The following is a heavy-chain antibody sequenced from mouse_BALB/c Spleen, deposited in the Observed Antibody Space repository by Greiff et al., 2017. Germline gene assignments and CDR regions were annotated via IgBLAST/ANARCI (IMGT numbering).Heavy chain of an antibody. CDR3: ARPYRYDGAWFAY. J-gene: IGHJ3*01. CDR1: GFAFSSYD. V-gene: IGHV5-12-1*01. Sequence: VKLVESGGGLVKPGGSLKLSCAASGFAFSSYDMSWVRQTPEKRLEWVAYISSGGGSTYYPDTVKGRFTISRDNAKNTLYLQMSSLKSEDTAMYYCARPYRYDGAWFAYWGQGTLVTVSA. D-gene: IGHD2-14*01. CDR2: ISSGGGST.